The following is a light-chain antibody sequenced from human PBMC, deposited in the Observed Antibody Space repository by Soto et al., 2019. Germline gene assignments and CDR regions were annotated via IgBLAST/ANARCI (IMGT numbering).Light chain of an antibody. J-gene: IGKJ3*01. CDR1: QSVPNNY. Sequence: EIVLTQSPGTLSLSPGERVTLSCRASQSVPNNYLAWYQQRPGQAPRLLIYGASTRAAGVPDRFSGSGSGTEFTLTINRLEPEDFAVFYCHQYDRSAIFTFGPGTTVDIK. CDR3: HQYDRSAIFT. V-gene: IGKV3-20*01. CDR2: GAS.